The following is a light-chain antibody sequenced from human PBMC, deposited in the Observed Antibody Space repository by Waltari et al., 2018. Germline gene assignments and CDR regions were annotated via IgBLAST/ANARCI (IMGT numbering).Light chain of an antibody. CDR3: QQCYTYPYT. CDR2: WAS. J-gene: IGKJ2*01. V-gene: IGKV4-1*01. CDR1: QSVLSSSNNKNY. Sequence: DIVMTQSPDSLAVSLCEKATINCKSSQSVLSSSNNKNYLGWYQKKPGQPPKLLISWASTRESGVPDRFSGSGSGTDFTLTISSLQTEDVAVYYCQQCYTYPYTFGQGTNLEIK.